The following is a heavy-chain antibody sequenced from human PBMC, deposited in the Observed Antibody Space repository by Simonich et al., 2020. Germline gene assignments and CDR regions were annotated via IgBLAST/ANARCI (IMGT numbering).Heavy chain of an antibody. J-gene: IGHJ4*02. CDR3: AKRSGVSITGTFDY. CDR2: SSGSGGST. D-gene: IGHD1-7*01. CDR1: GFTFSSYA. V-gene: IGHV3-23*01. Sequence: EVQLLESGGGLVQPGGSLRLSCAASGFTFSSYAMSWVRQAPGRGLEGVSVSSGSGGSTYDADSVEGRFTISRDNSKNTLYLQMNSLRAEDTAVYYCAKRSGVSITGTFDYWGQGTLVTVSS.